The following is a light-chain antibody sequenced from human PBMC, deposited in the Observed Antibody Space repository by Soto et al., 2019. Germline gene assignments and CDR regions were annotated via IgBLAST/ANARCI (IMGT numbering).Light chain of an antibody. J-gene: IGKJ4*01. CDR1: QNINTY. CDR2: TAS. Sequence: DIQMTQSPYSLSAAVGDRVTITCRASQNINTYLNWYQQIAGKAPKLLIYTASTLLTGVPSRFSGSGSGTDFTLTISSLQPEDFATYYCQQSFSPLTFGGGTPQLTFGGGTKVEIK. CDR3: QQSFSPLTFGGGTPQLT. V-gene: IGKV1-39*01.